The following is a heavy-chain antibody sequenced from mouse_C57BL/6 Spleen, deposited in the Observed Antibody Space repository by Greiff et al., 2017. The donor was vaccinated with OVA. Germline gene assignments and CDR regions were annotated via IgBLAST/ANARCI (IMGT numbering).Heavy chain of an antibody. V-gene: IGHV1-82*01. Sequence: QVQLKESGPELVKPGASVKISCKASGYAFSSSWMNWVKQRPGKGLEWIGRIYPGDGDTNYNGKFTGKATLTADKSSSTAYMQLSSLASEDAAVYFCARADGYYIDYWGKGTTLTVSS. CDR3: ARADGYYIDY. J-gene: IGHJ2*01. CDR2: IYPGDGDT. D-gene: IGHD2-3*01. CDR1: GYAFSSSW.